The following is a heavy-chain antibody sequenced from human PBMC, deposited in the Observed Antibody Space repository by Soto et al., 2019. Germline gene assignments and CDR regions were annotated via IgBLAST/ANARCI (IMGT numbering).Heavy chain of an antibody. CDR2: IYWNDDE. D-gene: IGHD1-1*01. J-gene: IGHJ4*02. CDR1: GFSFSTSGVG. Sequence: QITLKESGPTLVKPTQTLTLTCTFSGFSFSTSGVGVGWIRQPPGKALEWLALIYWNDDERYCPSLKTRLTITKDPSKNQVVLTMTNMDPVDTATYYCAHTQSSTGKYYFDYWGQGTLVTVSS. V-gene: IGHV2-5*01. CDR3: AHTQSSTGKYYFDY.